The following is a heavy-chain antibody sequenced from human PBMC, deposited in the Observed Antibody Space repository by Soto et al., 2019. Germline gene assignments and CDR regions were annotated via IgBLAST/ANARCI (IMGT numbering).Heavy chain of an antibody. CDR3: ARGPGDPTVTKEGAWFDP. CDR1: GGSFSGYY. V-gene: IGHV4-34*01. D-gene: IGHD4-17*01. Sequence: QVQLQQWGAGLLKPSETLSLTCAVYGGSFSGYYWSWIRQPPGKGLEWIGEINHSGSTNYNPSLKSRVTISVDTSKNQFSLKLSSVTAADTAVYYCARGPGDPTVTKEGAWFDPWGQGTLVTVSS. J-gene: IGHJ5*02. CDR2: INHSGST.